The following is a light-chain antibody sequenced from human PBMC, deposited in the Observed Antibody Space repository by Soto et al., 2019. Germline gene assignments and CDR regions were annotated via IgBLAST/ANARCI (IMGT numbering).Light chain of an antibody. CDR2: GAS. V-gene: IGKV3-20*01. CDR3: QQYGSSPYT. Sequence: EIVLTQSPGTLSLSPGERATLSCRASQSVSSSYLAWYQQKPGQAPRLLIYGASSRATGIPDRFSGSGSGTHFTLTISRLEPEDFAVYYWQQYGSSPYTFGQGTELEIK. J-gene: IGKJ2*01. CDR1: QSVSSSY.